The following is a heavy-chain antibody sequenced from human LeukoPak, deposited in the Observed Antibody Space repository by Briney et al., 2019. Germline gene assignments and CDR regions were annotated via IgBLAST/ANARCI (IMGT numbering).Heavy chain of an antibody. V-gene: IGHV3-64D*09. J-gene: IGHJ4*02. CDR1: GFTIRSYA. CDR3: VKDRYVDF. Sequence: GGSLRLSCSVSGFTIRSYAMHWVRQAPGKGLVYVSSISSNGGSTYYADSVKGRFTISRDNSKNTLYLQMSSLRAEDTAVYYCVKDRYVDFWGQGTLVTVSS. CDR2: ISSNGGST.